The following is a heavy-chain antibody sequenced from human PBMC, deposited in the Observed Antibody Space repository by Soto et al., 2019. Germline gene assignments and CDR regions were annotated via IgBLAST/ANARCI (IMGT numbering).Heavy chain of an antibody. CDR1: GFTFSGSA. CDR3: TRLWSFVVVPAAIKSLYAGFDI. CDR2: IRSKANSYAT. V-gene: IGHV3-73*01. Sequence: WGSLSLSCAASGFTFSGSAMHWVRQASGKGLEWVGRIRSKANSYATAYAASVKGRFTISRDDSKNTAYLQMNSLKTEDTAVYYCTRLWSFVVVPAAIKSLYAGFDIWGQGTMVTVSS. D-gene: IGHD2-2*02. J-gene: IGHJ3*02.